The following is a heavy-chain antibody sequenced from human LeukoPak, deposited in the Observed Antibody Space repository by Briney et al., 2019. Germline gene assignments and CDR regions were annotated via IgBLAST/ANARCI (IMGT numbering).Heavy chain of an antibody. CDR1: GYSISSGYY. D-gene: IGHD3-10*01. V-gene: IGHV4-38-2*02. J-gene: IGHJ6*03. CDR2: IYHSGST. CDR3: ARDSTMVRGVIIKGGYMDV. Sequence: SETLSLTCTVSGYSISSGYYWGWIRQPPGKGLEWIGSIYHSGSTYYNPSLKSRVTISVDTSKNQFSLKLSSVTAADTAVYYCARDSTMVRGVIIKGGYMDVWGKGTTVTISS.